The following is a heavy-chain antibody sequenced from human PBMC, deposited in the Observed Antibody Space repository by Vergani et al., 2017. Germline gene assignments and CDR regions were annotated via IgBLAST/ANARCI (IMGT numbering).Heavy chain of an antibody. CDR2: ISGSGGST. D-gene: IGHD2-2*01. CDR3: AIEHIVVVLVAMKSWYFDL. Sequence: EVQLLESGGGLVQPGGSLRLSCAASGFTFSSYAMSWVRQAPGKGLEWVSAISGSGGSTYYADSVKGRFTISRDNSKNTLYLQMNSLRDEDTAVYYCAIEHIVVVLVAMKSWYFDLWGRGTLVTVS. J-gene: IGHJ2*01. CDR1: GFTFSSYA. V-gene: IGHV3-23*01.